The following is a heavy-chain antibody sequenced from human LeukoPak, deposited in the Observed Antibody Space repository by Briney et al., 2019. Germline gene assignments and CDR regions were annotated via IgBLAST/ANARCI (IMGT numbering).Heavy chain of an antibody. V-gene: IGHV3-53*01. D-gene: IGHD6-19*01. J-gene: IGHJ3*02. CDR1: GFTVSSNY. Sequence: GGSLRLSCAASGFTVSSNYMTWVRQAPGKGLQWVSVIYAGGNAYYADSVKGRFTISRDNSKNTVYLQMNSLRVEDTAIYYCAKALGSGITKSGHYAFDMWGQGKMVTVS. CDR3: AKALGSGITKSGHYAFDM. CDR2: IYAGGNA.